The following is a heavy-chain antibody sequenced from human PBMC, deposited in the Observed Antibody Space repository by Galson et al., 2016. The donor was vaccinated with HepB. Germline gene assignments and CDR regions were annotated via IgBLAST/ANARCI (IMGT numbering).Heavy chain of an antibody. V-gene: IGHV5-10-1*01. D-gene: IGHD1-1*01. CDR1: GYNFANYW. Sequence: QSGAEVKKPGESLRISCEGSGYNFANYWISWVRQMPGKGLEWMGRIDPSDSFTTYSPSFEGHVSISVDKSISTAYLQWNSLKTSDTAIYYCARRMEMPRGLWYFDLWGRGTLITVSS. J-gene: IGHJ2*01. CDR3: ARRMEMPRGLWYFDL. CDR2: IDPSDSFT.